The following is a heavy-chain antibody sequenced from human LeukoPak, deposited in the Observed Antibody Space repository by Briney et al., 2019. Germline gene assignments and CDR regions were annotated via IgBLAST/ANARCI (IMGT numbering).Heavy chain of an antibody. D-gene: IGHD3-10*01. CDR3: ARGGYYGSGSDDAFDI. CDR1: GGSISSYY. V-gene: IGHV4-59*01. CDR2: IFYRGST. J-gene: IGHJ3*02. Sequence: SETLSPTCTVSGGSISSYYWSWIRQPPGKRLEWIGYIFYRGSTNYNPSLKSRVAISEDTSKNQFSLNLSSVTAADTAVYYCARGGYYGSGSDDAFDIWGQGTMVTVSS.